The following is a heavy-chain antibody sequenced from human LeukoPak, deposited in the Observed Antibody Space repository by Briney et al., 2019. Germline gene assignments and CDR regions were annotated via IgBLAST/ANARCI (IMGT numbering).Heavy chain of an antibody. D-gene: IGHD1-14*01. CDR2: IKQNGSEK. J-gene: IGHJ4*02. CDR1: GFSFSSYW. V-gene: IGHV3-7*01. CDR3: AREDGIRTVDY. Sequence: GGSLRLSCSASGFSFSSYWMSWVRQAPGKGLEWMANIKQNGSEKYNSDYVKERFITFRVNAANSLYLQMNSLGAEDTAVYYCAREDGIRTVDYWGQGTLVTVSS.